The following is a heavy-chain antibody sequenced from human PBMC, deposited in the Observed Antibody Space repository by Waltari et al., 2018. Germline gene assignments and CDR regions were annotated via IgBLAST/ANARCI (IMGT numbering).Heavy chain of an antibody. CDR1: GATSRCSA. CDR3: ARDSWSGNYPDWDF. Sequence: QVELVESGGGVAQPGRSLRRSWAASGATSRCSAVHRGGQALGKGLEWVAVVSFDGSNQYYADSVKGRFTISRDNSKNTLYLQMNSLITEDTAVYYCARDSWSGNYPDWDFWGQGTLVTVSS. CDR2: VSFDGSNQ. J-gene: IGHJ4*02. V-gene: IGHV3-30*04. D-gene: IGHD3-10*01.